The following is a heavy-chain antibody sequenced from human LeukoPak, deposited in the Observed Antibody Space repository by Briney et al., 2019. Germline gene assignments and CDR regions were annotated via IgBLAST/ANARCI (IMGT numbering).Heavy chain of an antibody. CDR1: GFTFSSYS. CDR3: ARECYCSSTSCYCPYYYYYGMAV. Sequence: GGSPRLSCAASGFTFSSYSMKWVRQAPGKGLEWVSSTSSSSSYIYYAVSVKGRFTISRDNAKNSLYLQMNSLRTEDTAVYYCARECYCSSTSCYCPYYYYYGMAVWGQGTTVTVSS. J-gene: IGHJ6*02. V-gene: IGHV3-21*01. D-gene: IGHD2-2*01. CDR2: TSSSSSYI.